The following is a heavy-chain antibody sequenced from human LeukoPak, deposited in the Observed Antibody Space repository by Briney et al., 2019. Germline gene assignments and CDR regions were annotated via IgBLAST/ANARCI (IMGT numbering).Heavy chain of an antibody. V-gene: IGHV3-66*01. CDR1: GFTVSSNY. CDR2: IYSGGST. J-gene: IGHJ4*02. Sequence: GGSLRLSCAASGFTVSSNYMSWVRQAPGKGLEWVSVIYSGGSTYYADSVKGRFTISRDNSKNTLYLQMNSLRAEDTAVYYCAKDLPIVVVPAALFDYWGQGTLVTVSS. D-gene: IGHD2-2*01. CDR3: AKDLPIVVVPAALFDY.